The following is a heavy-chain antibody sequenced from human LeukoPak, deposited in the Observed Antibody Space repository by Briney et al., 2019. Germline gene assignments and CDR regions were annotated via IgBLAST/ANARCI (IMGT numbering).Heavy chain of an antibody. Sequence: GGTLRLSRAASGFTFSSYGMSWVRQAPGKGLEWVSAISGSGGSTYYADSVKGRFTISRDNSKNTLYLQMNSLRAEDTAVYYCAREQLVRGVISAWGWFDPWGQGTLVTVSS. V-gene: IGHV3-23*01. CDR3: AREQLVRGVISAWGWFDP. CDR2: ISGSGGST. D-gene: IGHD3-10*01. CDR1: GFTFSSYG. J-gene: IGHJ5*02.